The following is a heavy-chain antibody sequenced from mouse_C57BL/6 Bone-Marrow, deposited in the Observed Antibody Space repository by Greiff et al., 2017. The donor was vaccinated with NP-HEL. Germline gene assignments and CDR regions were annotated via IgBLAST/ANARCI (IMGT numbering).Heavy chain of an antibody. CDR1: GFTFSSYA. V-gene: IGHV5-9-1*02. CDR3: TRALWPGGAMDY. CDR2: ISSGGDYI. J-gene: IGHJ4*01. Sequence: DVMLVESGEGLVKPGGSLKLSCAASGFTFSSYAMSWVRQTPEKRLEWVAYISSGGDYIYYVDTVKGRFTISRDNARNTLYLQMSSLKSEDTAMYYCTRALWPGGAMDYWGQGTSVTVSS.